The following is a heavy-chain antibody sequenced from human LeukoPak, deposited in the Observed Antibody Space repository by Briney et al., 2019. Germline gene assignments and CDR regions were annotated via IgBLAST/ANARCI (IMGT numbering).Heavy chain of an antibody. D-gene: IGHD3-22*01. CDR1: GFTSSSYS. V-gene: IGHV3-48*02. Sequence: GGSLRLSCAASGFTSSSYSMNWVRQAPGKGLEWVSYISSSSSTIYYADSVKGRFTISRDNAKNSLYLQMNSLRDEDTAAYYCAREGTFGYYYDSSGYYRGSGGQGTLVTVSS. CDR2: ISSSSSTI. CDR3: AREGTFGYYYDSSGYYRGS. J-gene: IGHJ4*02.